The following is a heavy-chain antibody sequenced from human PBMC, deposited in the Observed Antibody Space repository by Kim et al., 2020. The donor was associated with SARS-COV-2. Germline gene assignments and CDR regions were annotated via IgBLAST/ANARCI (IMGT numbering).Heavy chain of an antibody. D-gene: IGHD6-6*01. Sequence: ADAVKGRFTISRDNYKNTLYLQMNSLRAEDTAVYYCAISIAGSYYYGMDVWGQGTTVTVSS. J-gene: IGHJ6*02. V-gene: IGHV3-30*01. CDR3: AISIAGSYYYGMDV.